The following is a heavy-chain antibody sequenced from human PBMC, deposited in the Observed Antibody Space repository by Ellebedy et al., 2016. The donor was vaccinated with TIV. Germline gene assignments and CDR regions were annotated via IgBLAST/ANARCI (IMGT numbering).Heavy chain of an antibody. CDR3: VKGGKTAAR. Sequence: PGGSLRLSCAASGFTFSSYGMHWVRQAPGKGLEWVAVIWYDGSNKYYADSVKGRFTISRDNSKNTLYLQMSSLRAEDTAVYYCVKGGKTAARWGQGTLVTVSS. CDR2: IWYDGSNK. CDR1: GFTFSSYG. V-gene: IGHV3-30*02. D-gene: IGHD3-16*01. J-gene: IGHJ4*02.